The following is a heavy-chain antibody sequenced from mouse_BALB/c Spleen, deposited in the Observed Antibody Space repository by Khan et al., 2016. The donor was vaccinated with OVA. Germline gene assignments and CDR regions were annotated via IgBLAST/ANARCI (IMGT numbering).Heavy chain of an antibody. V-gene: IGHV1-81*01. CDR1: GYKFTDYV. Sequence: QVQLQQAGPELVKPGASVRMSCKAAGYKFTDYVISWVKQRTGQGLEWIGEIYPGSGHTYYNEKFKGKATLTADKSSNTANMQLSSLTSEDSAVYFCANAITTVVATSYYFDYWGQGTTLTVSS. CDR2: IYPGSGHT. D-gene: IGHD1-1*01. J-gene: IGHJ2*01. CDR3: ANAITTVVATSYYFDY.